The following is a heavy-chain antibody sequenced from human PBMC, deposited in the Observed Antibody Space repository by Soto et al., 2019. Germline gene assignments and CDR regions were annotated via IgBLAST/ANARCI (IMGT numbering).Heavy chain of an antibody. V-gene: IGHV3-7*03. CDR2: IKRDGSEK. CDR3: ARCYGSGSYFPPDAFDI. D-gene: IGHD3-10*01. Sequence: VGSLRLSCAASGFTFSSYWMSWVRQAPGKGLEWVANIKRDGSEKYYVDSVKGRFTISRDNAKNSLYLQMNSLRAEDTAVYYCARCYGSGSYFPPDAFDIWGQGTMVTVSS. CDR1: GFTFSSYW. J-gene: IGHJ3*02.